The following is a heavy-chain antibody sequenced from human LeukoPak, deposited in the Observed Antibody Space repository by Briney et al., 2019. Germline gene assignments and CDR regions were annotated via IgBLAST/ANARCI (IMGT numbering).Heavy chain of an antibody. Sequence: GGSLRLSCEASGFTFNNYWMSWVRQAPGKGLEWVANIKQDGSEKYYVDSVKGRFTISRDNAKNSLYLQMNSLRAEDTAVYYCAREGEWELLRAFDIWGQGTMVTVSS. CDR3: AREGEWELLRAFDI. J-gene: IGHJ3*02. D-gene: IGHD1-26*01. CDR2: IKQDGSEK. CDR1: GFTFNNYW. V-gene: IGHV3-7*01.